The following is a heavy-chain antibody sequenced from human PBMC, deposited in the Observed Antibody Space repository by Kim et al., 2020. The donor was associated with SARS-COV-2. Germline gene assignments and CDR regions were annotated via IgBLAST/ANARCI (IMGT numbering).Heavy chain of an antibody. CDR1: GFTFDDYT. V-gene: IGHV3-43*01. Sequence: GGSLRLSCAASGFTFDDYTMHWVRQAPGKGLEWVSLISWDGGSTYYADSVKGRFTISRDNSKNSMYLQMNSLRTEDTALYYCAKEPDILTRYYFDYWGQGTLVTVSS. J-gene: IGHJ4*02. D-gene: IGHD3-9*01. CDR3: AKEPDILTRYYFDY. CDR2: ISWDGGST.